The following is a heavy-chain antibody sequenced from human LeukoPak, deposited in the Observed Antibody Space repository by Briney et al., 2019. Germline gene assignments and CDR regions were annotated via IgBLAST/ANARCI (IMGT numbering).Heavy chain of an antibody. Sequence: PGGSLRLSCAASGFTFSSYAMHWVRQAPGKGLEWVAVISCDGSNKYYADSVKGRFTISRDNSKNTLYLQMNSLRAEDTAVYYCARDPPRTGYYMDYWGQGTLVTVSS. J-gene: IGHJ4*02. CDR1: GFTFSSYA. CDR2: ISCDGSNK. D-gene: IGHD3/OR15-3a*01. CDR3: ARDPPRTGYYMDY. V-gene: IGHV3-30*04.